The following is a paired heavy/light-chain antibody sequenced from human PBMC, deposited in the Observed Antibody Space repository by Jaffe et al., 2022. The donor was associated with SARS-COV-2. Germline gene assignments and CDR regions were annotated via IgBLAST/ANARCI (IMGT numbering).Light chain of an antibody. J-gene: IGKJ4*01. CDR3: MQGTHWPLT. V-gene: IGKV2-30*01. CDR1: QGLVYRDGNTY. Sequence: DVVLTQSPLSLPVTLGQPASISCWSSQGLVYRDGNTYLNWFHQRPGQSPRRLIYKVSNRDSGVPDRFSGSGSGTDFTLKISRVEAEDVGVYYCMQGTHWPLTFGGGTKVEIK. CDR2: KVS.
Heavy chain of an antibody. J-gene: IGHJ4*02. V-gene: IGHV1-46*01. D-gene: IGHD5-12*01. CDR3: AREGRDGYSDYDWRGLVDY. CDR2: INPSGGRT. CDR1: GYTFTNHF. Sequence: QVQLVQSGAEVKKPGASVKVSCKASGYTFTNHFIHWVRQAPVQGLQWMGVINPSGGRTSYAQNFQDRVTMTSDTSTSTIYMELSSLRSEDTAVYYCAREGRDGYSDYDWRGLVDYWGQGTQVTVSS.